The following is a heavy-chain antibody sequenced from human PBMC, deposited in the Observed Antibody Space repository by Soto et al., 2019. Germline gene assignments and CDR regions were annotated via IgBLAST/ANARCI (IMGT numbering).Heavy chain of an antibody. CDR1: GDSISSAGYY. J-gene: IGHJ5*02. CDR3: ARDDYDDGGKDWFDP. CDR2: IYYSGDT. V-gene: IGHV4-31*03. Sequence: QVQLQESGPGLVKPSQTLSLTCTVSGDSISSAGYYWSWIRQHPVKGLEWIGNIYYSGDTHYNPSLTSRVAISMDTSKTQFSLKLSAVTAADTAVYYCARDDYDDGGKDWFDPWGQGTLVTVSS. D-gene: IGHD4-17*01.